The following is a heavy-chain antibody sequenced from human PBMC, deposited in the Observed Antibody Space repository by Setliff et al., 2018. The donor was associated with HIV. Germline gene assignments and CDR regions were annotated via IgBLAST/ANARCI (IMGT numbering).Heavy chain of an antibody. D-gene: IGHD2-8*01. V-gene: IGHV3-11*04. Sequence: KTGGSLRLSCAASGFTFSDYYMSWIRQAPGKGLEWISYISSSGSTIYYADSVKGRFTISRDNAKNSLYLQMNSRRAEDTAVYYCARTACSLAMGCYFDFWGRGTLVTVS. CDR1: GFTFSDYY. CDR2: ISSSGSTI. CDR3: ARTACSLAMGCYFDF. J-gene: IGHJ4*02.